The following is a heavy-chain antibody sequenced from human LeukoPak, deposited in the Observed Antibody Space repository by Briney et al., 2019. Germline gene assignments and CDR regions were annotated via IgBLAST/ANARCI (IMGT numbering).Heavy chain of an antibody. J-gene: IGHJ4*02. CDR3: ARARPNYYDSSGYYYLDY. CDR1: GFTFSSYA. V-gene: IGHV3-30*04. CDR2: ISYDGSNK. D-gene: IGHD3-22*01. Sequence: GGSLRLSCAASGFTFSSYAMHWVRQAPGKGLEWVAVISYDGSNKYYADSVKGRFTISRGNSRNTLYLQMNSLRAEDSAVYYCARARPNYYDSSGYYYLDYWGQGTLVTVSS.